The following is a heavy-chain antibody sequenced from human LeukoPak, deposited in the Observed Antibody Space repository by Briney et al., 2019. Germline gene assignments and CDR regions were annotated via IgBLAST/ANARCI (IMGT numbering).Heavy chain of an antibody. V-gene: IGHV3-30*02. CDR1: GFTSTNYA. J-gene: IGHJ4*02. CDR3: VLRPRSSIDSALDY. CDR2: IRATGVAD. Sequence: PGDSLRLSCATPGFTSTNYAMHTVRQSPGKGLDWVAFIRATGVADYHSTSVKGRLTIYRDNSKNTLYLQMNSLRAEDTAVYYCVLRPRSSIDSALDYWGQGTLGTVSS. D-gene: IGHD3-3*01.